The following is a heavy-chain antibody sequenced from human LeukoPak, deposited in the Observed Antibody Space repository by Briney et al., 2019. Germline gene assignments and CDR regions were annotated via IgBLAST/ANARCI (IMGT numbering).Heavy chain of an antibody. CDR2: INNDGTAT. D-gene: IGHD4-17*01. CDR1: GFTFSAYR. CDR3: SRRLRRNYFDY. V-gene: IGHV3-74*01. J-gene: IGHJ4*02. Sequence: GGSLRLSCAASGFTFSAYRMHWVRQVPGKGLVWVSRINNDGTATFFADSVKGRFTISRDNAKNSLYLQMNSLRAEDTAVYYCSRRLRRNYFDYWGQGTLVTVSS.